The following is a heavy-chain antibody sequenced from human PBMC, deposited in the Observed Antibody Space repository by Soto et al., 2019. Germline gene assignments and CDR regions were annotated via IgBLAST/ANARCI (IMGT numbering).Heavy chain of an antibody. CDR3: ARDAIFGVVTYFDY. J-gene: IGHJ4*02. Sequence: SKTLSLTCTVSGGSISSGAYSWSWIRQPPGKGLEWIGYIYYSVSTYYNPSIKSRVTIAVDTSKNQFSLKLTSVTAADTAVYYCARDAIFGVVTYFDYWGRGTLVTVSS. V-gene: IGHV4-30-4*01. D-gene: IGHD3-3*01. CDR1: GGSISSGAYS. CDR2: IYYSVST.